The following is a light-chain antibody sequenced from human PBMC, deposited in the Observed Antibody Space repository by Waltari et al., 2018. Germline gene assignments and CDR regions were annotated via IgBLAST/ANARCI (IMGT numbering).Light chain of an antibody. J-gene: IGKJ4*02. CDR2: GAS. V-gene: IGKV3-15*01. CDR1: QSVSSN. Sequence: EIVMTQSPATLSVSPGERATLSCRASQSVSSNLAWYQQKPGQAPRLLIYGASTRATGIPARFSGSGSGTEFTLTISSLQSEDFAVYSCQQYNNWPGTFGGGTKVEFK. CDR3: QQYNNWPGT.